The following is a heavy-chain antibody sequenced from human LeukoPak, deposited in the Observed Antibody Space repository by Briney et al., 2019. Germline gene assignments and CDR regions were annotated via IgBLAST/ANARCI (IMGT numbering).Heavy chain of an antibody. Sequence: SETLSLTCAVYGGSFSGYYCSWIRQPPGKGLEWIGEINHSGSTNYNPSLKSRVTISVDTSKNQFSLKLSSVTAADTAVYYCARRYSSSWYKINNWFDPWGQGNLVTVSS. CDR1: GGSFSGYY. CDR2: INHSGST. V-gene: IGHV4-34*01. CDR3: ARRYSSSWYKINNWFDP. D-gene: IGHD6-13*01. J-gene: IGHJ5*02.